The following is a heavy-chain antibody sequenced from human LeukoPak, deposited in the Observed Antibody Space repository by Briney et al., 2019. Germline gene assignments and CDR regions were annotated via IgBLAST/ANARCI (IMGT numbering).Heavy chain of an antibody. Sequence: GGSLRLSCAVSGFTFSSYNMDWVRQAPGEGLEWVSFIDSSSRYIYQADSVKGRFTISRDNAKSSVFLQMNSLRAEDTAVYYCARVGGHCTSTSCPPPDYWGQGTLVTVSS. D-gene: IGHD2-2*01. J-gene: IGHJ4*02. V-gene: IGHV3-21*01. CDR3: ARVGGHCTSTSCPPPDY. CDR1: GFTFSSYN. CDR2: IDSSSRYI.